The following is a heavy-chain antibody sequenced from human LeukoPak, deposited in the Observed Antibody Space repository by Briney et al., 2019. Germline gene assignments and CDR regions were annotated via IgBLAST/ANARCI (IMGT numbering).Heavy chain of an antibody. D-gene: IGHD2-15*01. J-gene: IGHJ4*02. CDR1: GYTFTSYG. V-gene: IGHV1-18*01. Sequence: ASVKVSCKASGYTFTSYGISWVRQAPGQGLEWMGWISAYNGNTNYAQELQGRVTMTTDTSTSTAYMELRSLRSDDTAVYYCARDPVVEYSSGGSCYFHYWDQGTLVTVSS. CDR2: ISAYNGNT. CDR3: ARDPVVEYSSGGSCYFHY.